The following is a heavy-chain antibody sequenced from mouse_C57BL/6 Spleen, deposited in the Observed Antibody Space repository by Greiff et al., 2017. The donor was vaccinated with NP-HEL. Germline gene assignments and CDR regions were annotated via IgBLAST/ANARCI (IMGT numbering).Heavy chain of an antibody. V-gene: IGHV5-6*02. CDR2: ISSGGSYT. CDR3: ARGEVWFAY. Sequence: DVKLVESGGDLVKPGGSLKLSCAASGFTFSSYGMSWVRQTPDKRLEWVATISSGGSYTYYPDSVKGRFTISRDNAKNTLYLQMSSLKSEDTAMYYCARGEVWFAYWGQGTLVTVSA. CDR1: GFTFSSYG. J-gene: IGHJ3*01.